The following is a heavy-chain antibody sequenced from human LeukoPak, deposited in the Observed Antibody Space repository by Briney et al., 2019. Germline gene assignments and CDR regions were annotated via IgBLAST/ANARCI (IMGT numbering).Heavy chain of an antibody. CDR1: GYTFTIYD. J-gene: IGHJ6*03. V-gene: IGHV1-8*03. CDR3: ARGHYYYYMDV. Sequence: ASVKVSCKSSGYTFTIYDINWVRHATGQGLGWMGCMNPNSGNTGYSQEFHGRVTITRNTSISTAYMELSSLRSEDTAVYYCARGHYYYYMDVWGEGTTVTVSS. CDR2: MNPNSGNT.